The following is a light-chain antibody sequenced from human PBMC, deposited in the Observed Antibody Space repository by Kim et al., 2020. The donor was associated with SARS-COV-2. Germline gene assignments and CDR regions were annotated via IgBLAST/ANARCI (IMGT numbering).Light chain of an antibody. CDR3: QQSTSYPIT. CDR2: IAS. J-gene: IGKJ4*01. Sequence: ASVGERVTITCRASQGISSRLAWYQQEPGKAPKLLIYIASTLQSGVPSRFSGSGSATEFTLTVSSLQPEDFATYYCQQSTSYPITFGGGTKVDIK. V-gene: IGKV1-9*01. CDR1: QGISSR.